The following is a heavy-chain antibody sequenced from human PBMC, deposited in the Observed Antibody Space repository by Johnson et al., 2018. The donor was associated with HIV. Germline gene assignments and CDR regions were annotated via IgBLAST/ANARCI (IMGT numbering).Heavy chain of an antibody. CDR3: ARRCSSSSCSHGAFDI. CDR1: GFTVSSTY. CDR2: LYSDGRT. D-gene: IGHD2-2*01. V-gene: IGHV3-53*01. Sequence: VQLVESGGDLIQPGGSLRLSCAASGFTVSSTYMSWVRQAPGKGLEWLSVLYSDGRTFYADSVKGRFTISRDSSKNTLFLHMTSLRAEDTAMYYCARRCSSSSCSHGAFDIWGQGTVVTVSS. J-gene: IGHJ3*02.